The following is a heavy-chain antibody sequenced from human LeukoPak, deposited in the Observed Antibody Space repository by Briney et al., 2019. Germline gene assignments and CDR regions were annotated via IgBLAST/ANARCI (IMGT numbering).Heavy chain of an antibody. Sequence: PSETLSLTCTVSGGSINSHYWSWIRQSPGKGLEWIGYVYQSGTTSYNPSLKRRVTISADTSKNQFSLRVTSVTAAGTAVYYCARHGGSLGYFDNWGQGTLVTVSS. J-gene: IGHJ4*02. CDR3: ARHGGSLGYFDN. V-gene: IGHV4-59*08. CDR2: VYQSGTT. D-gene: IGHD1-26*01. CDR1: GGSINSHY.